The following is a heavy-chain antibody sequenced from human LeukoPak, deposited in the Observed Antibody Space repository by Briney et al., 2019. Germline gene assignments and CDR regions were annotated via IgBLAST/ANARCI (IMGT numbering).Heavy chain of an antibody. CDR3: ARDGHVLLWFGELSTYYFDY. D-gene: IGHD3-10*01. J-gene: IGHJ4*02. V-gene: IGHV1-2*02. CDR2: IKPNNGGT. CDR1: GYTFTGYY. Sequence: ASVKLSCKASGYTFTGYYMHWVRQAPGQGLEWMRWIKPNNGGTNYAQKFQGRVTMTRDMSISTAYMELSRLRSDDTAVYYCARDGHVLLWFGELSTYYFDYWGQGTLVTVSS.